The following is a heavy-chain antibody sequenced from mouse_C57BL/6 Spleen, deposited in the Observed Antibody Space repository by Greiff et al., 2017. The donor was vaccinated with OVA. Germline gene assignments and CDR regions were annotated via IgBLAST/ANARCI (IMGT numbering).Heavy chain of an antibody. Sequence: QVQLQQPGAELVKPGASVKLSCKASGYTFTSYWMHWVKQRPGRGLEWIGRIDPNSGGTKYNEKFKSKATLTVDKPSSTAYMQLSSLTSEDSAVYDCARESMVTTDSHWYFDVWGTGTTVTVSS. V-gene: IGHV1-72*01. D-gene: IGHD2-2*01. CDR1: GYTFTSYW. J-gene: IGHJ1*03. CDR3: ARESMVTTDSHWYFDV. CDR2: IDPNSGGT.